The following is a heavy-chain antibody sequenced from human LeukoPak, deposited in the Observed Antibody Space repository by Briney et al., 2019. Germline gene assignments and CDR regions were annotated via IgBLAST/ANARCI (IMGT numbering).Heavy chain of an antibody. J-gene: IGHJ5*02. CDR3: ARGVGDCSSTSCYHWFDP. CDR1: GYTFTGYY. Sequence: ASVKVSCKAAGYTFTGYYMYWVGQARGHRLEWLGWIDPISGGTNYAQKFQGRVTMTRETSITTAHMELSRLRSDATAVFYCARGVGDCSSTSCYHWFDPWGQGTLVTVSS. D-gene: IGHD2-2*01. CDR2: IDPISGGT. V-gene: IGHV1-2*02.